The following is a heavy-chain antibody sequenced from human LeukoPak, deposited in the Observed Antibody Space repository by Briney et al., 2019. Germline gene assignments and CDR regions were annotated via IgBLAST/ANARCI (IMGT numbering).Heavy chain of an antibody. Sequence: RSLRLSCAASGFTFSSYGMHWVRQAPGKGLEWVAVIWYDGSNKYYADSVKGRFTISRDNSKNTLYLQMNSLRAEDTDVYYCARRGGINYCYYGMDVWGQGTTVTVSS. V-gene: IGHV3-33*01. CDR3: ARRGGINYCYYGMDV. CDR1: GFTFSSYG. D-gene: IGHD1-26*01. J-gene: IGHJ6*02. CDR2: IWYDGSNK.